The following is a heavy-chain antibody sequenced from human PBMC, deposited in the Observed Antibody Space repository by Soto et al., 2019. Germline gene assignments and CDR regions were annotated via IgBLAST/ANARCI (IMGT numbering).Heavy chain of an antibody. V-gene: IGHV1-18*01. CDR1: GYTFTSYG. D-gene: IGHD6-6*01. J-gene: IGHJ6*02. CDR3: ARGRRNIAARPYYGMDV. CDR2: ISAYNGKT. Sequence: QVQLVQSGAEVKKPGASVKVSYKASGYTFTSYGISWVRQAPGQGLEWMGWISAYNGKTNHAQKLQGRGTMTTNTSTSTAYMELRSLRADDTTVYYCARGRRNIAARPYYGMDVCGQGTTVTVSS.